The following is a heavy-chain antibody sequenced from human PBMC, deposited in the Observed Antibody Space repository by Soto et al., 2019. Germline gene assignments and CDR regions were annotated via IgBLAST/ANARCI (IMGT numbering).Heavy chain of an antibody. V-gene: IGHV3-23*01. D-gene: IGHD2-21*02. CDR1: GFTFSSYA. J-gene: IGHJ4*02. CDR2: ISGSGGST. CDR3: AKFPASLVTNPEFDY. Sequence: PGGSLRLSCAASGFTFSSYAMSWVRQAPGKGLEWVSAISGSGGSTYYADSVKGRFTISRDNSKNTLYLQMNSLRAEDTAVYYCAKFPASLVTNPEFDYWGQGTLVTVSS.